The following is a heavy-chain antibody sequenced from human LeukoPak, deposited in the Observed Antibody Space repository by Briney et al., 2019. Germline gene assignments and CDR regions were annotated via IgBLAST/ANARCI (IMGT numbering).Heavy chain of an antibody. CDR2: IDSDGSIT. CDR1: GFTFSNFW. J-gene: IGHJ4*02. D-gene: IGHD6-19*01. CDR3: ARDPSAVAGNCGY. Sequence: PGGSLRLSCAASGFTFSNFWMHWVRQAPGKGLVWVSRIDSDGSITDYADSEKGRFTISRDNAKNTLYLQMNSLRAEHTAVYYCARDPSAVAGNCGYWGQGTLVTVSS. V-gene: IGHV3-74*01.